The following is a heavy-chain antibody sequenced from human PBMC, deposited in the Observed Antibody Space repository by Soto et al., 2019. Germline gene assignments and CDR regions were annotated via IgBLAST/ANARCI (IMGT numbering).Heavy chain of an antibody. CDR3: ARLAMEVAGHRWFDP. Sequence: SETLSLTCTVSGGSISNPHDCWGWIRKSPGRGLEWIGSIYYSGATYYNPSLKSRVTISVDTSRDQFSLELRSGTAADTVIFYCARLAMEVAGHRWFDPWGQGILVTVSS. D-gene: IGHD6-19*01. CDR2: IYYSGAT. CDR1: GGSISNPHDC. V-gene: IGHV4-39*01. J-gene: IGHJ5*02.